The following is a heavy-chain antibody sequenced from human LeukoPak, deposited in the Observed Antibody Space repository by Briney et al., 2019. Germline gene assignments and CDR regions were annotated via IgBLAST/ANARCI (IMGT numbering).Heavy chain of an antibody. D-gene: IGHD1-26*01. CDR3: ARGGRVGATRQAFDI. V-gene: IGHV1-2*06. CDR1: GYTFTGYY. CDR2: TNPNSGGT. J-gene: IGHJ3*02. Sequence: ASVTVSSTASGYTFTGYYMHWVRQAPGQGLEWMGRTNPNSGGTNYAQKFQGRVTMTRDTSISTAYMELSRLRSDDTAVYYCARGGRVGATRQAFDIWGQGTMVTVSS.